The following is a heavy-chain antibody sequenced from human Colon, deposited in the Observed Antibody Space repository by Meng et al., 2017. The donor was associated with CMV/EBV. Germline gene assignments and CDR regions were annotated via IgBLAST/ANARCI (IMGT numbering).Heavy chain of an antibody. CDR1: GFAFNTFA. J-gene: IGHJ4*02. CDR3: AKGTGWSGFFPIDF. V-gene: IGHV3-23*03. CDR2: IYRSGTST. Sequence: GSLRLSCAASGFAFNTFAMSWVRQAPGKGLEWVSIIYRSGTSTYYADSVRGRFTISRDDSKNFLYLQMNSLRADDTAVYYCAKGTGWSGFFPIDFWGQGSRVTVSS. D-gene: IGHD5-12*01.